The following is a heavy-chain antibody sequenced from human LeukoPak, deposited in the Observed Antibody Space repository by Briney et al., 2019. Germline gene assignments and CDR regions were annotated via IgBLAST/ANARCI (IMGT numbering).Heavy chain of an antibody. V-gene: IGHV4-34*01. CDR2: INHSGST. Sequence: PSETLSLTCAVYGGSFSGYYWTWIRQPPGKGLEWIGEINHSGSTNYNPSLKSRVTISVDTSKNQFSLKLSSVTAADTAVYYCARGSTQKWLRLRVNYYMDVWGKGTTVTVSS. J-gene: IGHJ6*03. CDR1: GGSFSGYY. D-gene: IGHD5-12*01. CDR3: ARGSTQKWLRLRVNYYMDV.